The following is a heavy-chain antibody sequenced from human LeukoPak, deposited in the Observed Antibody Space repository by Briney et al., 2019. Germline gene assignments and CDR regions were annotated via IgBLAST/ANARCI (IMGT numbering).Heavy chain of an antibody. V-gene: IGHV1-69*13. Sequence: GASVKVSCKASGGTFSSYAISWVRQAPGQGLEWMGGIIPIFGTANYAQKFQGRVTITADESTSTAYMELSSLRSEDTAVYYCARGIHLWSQVYFDIWGQGTMVTVSS. CDR3: ARGIHLWSQVYFDI. D-gene: IGHD5-18*01. J-gene: IGHJ3*02. CDR2: IIPIFGTA. CDR1: GGTFSSYA.